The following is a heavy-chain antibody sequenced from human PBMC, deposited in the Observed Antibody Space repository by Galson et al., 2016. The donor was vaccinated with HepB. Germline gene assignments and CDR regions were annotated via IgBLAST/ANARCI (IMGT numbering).Heavy chain of an antibody. CDR1: GFTFSNYG. Sequence: SLRLSCAASGFTFSNYGMHWVRQAPGKGLEWVAVISFDGSNKYYADSVKGRFTISRDNSKNTLYLQMNSLTAEDTAVYYCAKDPGWLHFTLYYFDYWGQGTLVTVSS. CDR2: ISFDGSNK. V-gene: IGHV3-30*18. D-gene: IGHD5-24*01. J-gene: IGHJ4*02. CDR3: AKDPGWLHFTLYYFDY.